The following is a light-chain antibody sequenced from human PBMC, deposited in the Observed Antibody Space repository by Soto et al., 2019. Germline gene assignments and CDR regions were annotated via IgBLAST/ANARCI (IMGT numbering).Light chain of an antibody. CDR3: HQRNQ. CDR1: QSVSSH. CDR2: DAS. Sequence: EIVLTHSRATLSLSPCERATLSCSASQSVSSHLVWYQQKPGQAPRLLIYDASNRATGIPARFSGSGSGTDFTLTISSVEPEDFAMYYCHQRNQFGQGTRLEI. V-gene: IGKV3-11*01. J-gene: IGKJ5*01.